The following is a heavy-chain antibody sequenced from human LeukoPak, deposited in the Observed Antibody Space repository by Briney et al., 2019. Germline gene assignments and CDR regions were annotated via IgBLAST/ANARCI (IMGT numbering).Heavy chain of an antibody. CDR2: ISSSSSYI. CDR1: GFTFSSYS. D-gene: IGHD6-13*01. CDR3: ARDPAAGPWYNWFDP. Sequence: GGSLRLSCAASGFTFSSYSMNWVRQAPGKGLEWVSSISSSSSYIYYADSVKGRFTISRDNAKNSLYLQMNSLRAEDTAVYYCARDPAAGPWYNWFDPRGQGTLVTVSS. J-gene: IGHJ5*02. V-gene: IGHV3-21*01.